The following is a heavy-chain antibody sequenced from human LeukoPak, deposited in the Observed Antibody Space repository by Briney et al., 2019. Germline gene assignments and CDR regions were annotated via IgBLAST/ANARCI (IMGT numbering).Heavy chain of an antibody. J-gene: IGHJ4*02. CDR3: ARGRTYYDSSGYFII. Sequence: ASVKVSCKASGYTFTGYYMHWVRQAPGQGLEWMGWINPNSGGTNYAQKFQGRVTMTRDTSISTAYMELSRLRSDDTAVYYCARGRTYYDSSGYFIIWGQGTLVTVSS. CDR1: GYTFTGYY. D-gene: IGHD3-22*01. V-gene: IGHV1-2*02. CDR2: INPNSGGT.